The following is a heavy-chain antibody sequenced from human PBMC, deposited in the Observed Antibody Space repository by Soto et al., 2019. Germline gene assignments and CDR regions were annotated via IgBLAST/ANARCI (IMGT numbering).Heavy chain of an antibody. CDR3: ARDDRGHDTAMVRHYYGMDV. CDR2: IYYSGST. V-gene: IGHV4-59*01. CDR1: GGSISSYY. J-gene: IGHJ6*02. D-gene: IGHD5-18*01. Sequence: QVQLQESGPGLVKPSETLSLTCTVSGGSISSYYWSWIRQPPGKGLEWIGYIYYSGSTNYNPSLKSRVTISVDTSKNQFSLKLSSVTAADTAVYYCARDDRGHDTAMVRHYYGMDVWGQGTTVTVSS.